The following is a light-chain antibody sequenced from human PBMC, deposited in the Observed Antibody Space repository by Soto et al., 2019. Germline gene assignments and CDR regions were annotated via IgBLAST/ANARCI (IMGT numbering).Light chain of an antibody. CDR3: QQYNNWPPYT. V-gene: IGKV3-15*01. Sequence: EIGMTQSPATLSVSPGARATLSCRASQSVSSNLAWYQQKPGQAPRLLIYSASTRATGIPARFSGSGSGTEFTLTSSSLQSEDFAGYYCQQYNNWPPYTFGQGTKLEIK. CDR2: SAS. J-gene: IGKJ2*01. CDR1: QSVSSN.